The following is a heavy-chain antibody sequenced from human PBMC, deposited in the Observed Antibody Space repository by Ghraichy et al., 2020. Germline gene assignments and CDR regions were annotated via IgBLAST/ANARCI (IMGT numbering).Heavy chain of an antibody. CDR2: MYFTGTT. J-gene: IGHJ5*02. D-gene: IGHD1-14*01. CDR3: ARDRRHRVQDTWFDP. Sequence: SETLSLTCTVSGGSITGYYWNWIRQSSGKGLEWVARMYFTGTTNYNPSLKDRVTMSVDASKSQFSLRMTSVTAADSGVYYCARDRRHRVQDTWFDPWGQGTLFFVSS. V-gene: IGHV4-4*07. CDR1: GGSITGYY.